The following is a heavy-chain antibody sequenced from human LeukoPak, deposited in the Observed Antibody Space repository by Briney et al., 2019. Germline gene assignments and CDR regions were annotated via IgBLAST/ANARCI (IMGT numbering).Heavy chain of an antibody. V-gene: IGHV4-59*01. CDR1: GGSISGYY. D-gene: IGHD3-3*01. CDR2: IYYNGIS. Sequence: SETLSLTCTVSGGSISGYYWSWIRQPPGKGLEWIAYIYYNGISNYNPSLKSRVIISVDSSKNQFSLKLTSVTAADTAVYYCARVKALRFLEWPYGMDVWGQGTTVTVSS. CDR3: ARVKALRFLEWPYGMDV. J-gene: IGHJ6*02.